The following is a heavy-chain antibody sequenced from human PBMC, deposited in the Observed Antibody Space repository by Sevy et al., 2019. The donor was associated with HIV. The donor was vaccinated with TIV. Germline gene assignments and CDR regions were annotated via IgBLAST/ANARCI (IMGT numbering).Heavy chain of an antibody. V-gene: IGHV1-69*06. CDR3: ARAPPPVNRYYYGSGSHDYYYYMDV. CDR1: GGTFSSYA. CDR2: IIPIFGTA. D-gene: IGHD3-10*01. J-gene: IGHJ6*03. Sequence: ASVKVSCKASGGTFSSYAISWVRQAPGQGLEWMGGIIPIFGTANYAQKFQGRVTITADKSTSTAYMGLSSLRSEDTAVYYCARAPPPVNRYYYGSGSHDYYYYMDVWGKGTTVTVSS.